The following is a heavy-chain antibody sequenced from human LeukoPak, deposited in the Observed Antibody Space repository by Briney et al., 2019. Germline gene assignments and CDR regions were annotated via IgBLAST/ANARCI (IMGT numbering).Heavy chain of an antibody. V-gene: IGHV4-34*01. CDR2: INHSGST. Sequence: SETLSLTCAVYGGSFSGYYWSWIRQPPGKGLEWIGEINHSGSTNYNPSLKSRVTISVDTSKNQFSLKLSSVTAADTAVYYCARRPSSSWPLDYWGQGTLVTVSS. D-gene: IGHD6-13*01. J-gene: IGHJ4*02. CDR3: ARRPSSSWPLDY. CDR1: GGSFSGYY.